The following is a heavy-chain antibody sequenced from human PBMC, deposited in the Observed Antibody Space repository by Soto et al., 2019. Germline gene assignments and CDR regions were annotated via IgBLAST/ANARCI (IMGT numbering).Heavy chain of an antibody. J-gene: IGHJ6*02. V-gene: IGHV4-4*07. Sequence: SETLSLTCSVSGADINTYSWTWTRQPAGKGLEWIGRIYTSASINYNPSLKGRVTLSVDTSTNQVSLRLASVTAADTAIYYCARDREAGYNFYYGMDVWGQGTTVTVSS. CDR1: GADINTYS. D-gene: IGHD6-19*01. CDR3: ARDREAGYNFYYGMDV. CDR2: IYTSASI.